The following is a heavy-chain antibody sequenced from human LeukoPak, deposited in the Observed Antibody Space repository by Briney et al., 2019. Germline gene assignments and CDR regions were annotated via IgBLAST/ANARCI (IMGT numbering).Heavy chain of an antibody. D-gene: IGHD6-19*01. CDR3: ARARDAWAVAGSIDY. CDR2: INHSGTT. V-gene: IGHV4-34*01. Sequence: SETLSLTCAVYRGSFSGYYWTWIRQSPGKGLEWIGEINHSGTTNYNPSLKSRVTISIGTSKNQFSLKLSSVTAADTAVYYCARARDAWAVAGSIDYWGQGTLVTVSS. J-gene: IGHJ4*02. CDR1: RGSFSGYY.